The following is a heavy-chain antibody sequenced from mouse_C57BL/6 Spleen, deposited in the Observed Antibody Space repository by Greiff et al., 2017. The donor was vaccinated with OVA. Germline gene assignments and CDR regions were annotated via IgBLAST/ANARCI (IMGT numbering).Heavy chain of an antibody. CDR3: AKKGDEGGFAY. J-gene: IGHJ3*01. V-gene: IGHV2-5*01. D-gene: IGHD3-3*01. CDR1: GFSLTSYG. Sequence: VMLVESGPGLVQPSQSLSITCTVSGFSLTSYGVHWVRQSPGKGLEWLGVIWRGGSTDYNAAFMSRLSIPKDNSKSQVFFKMNSLQADDTAVYYCAKKGDEGGFAYWGQGTLVTVSA. CDR2: IWRGGST.